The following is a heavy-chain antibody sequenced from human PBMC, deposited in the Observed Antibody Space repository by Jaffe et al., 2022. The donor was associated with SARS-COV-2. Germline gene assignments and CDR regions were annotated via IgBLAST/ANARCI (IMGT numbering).Heavy chain of an antibody. J-gene: IGHJ4*02. CDR2: ISWNSGSI. D-gene: IGHD5-18*01. V-gene: IGHV3-9*01. CDR1: GFTFDDYA. Sequence: EVQLVESGGGLVQPGRSLRLSCAASGFTFDDYAMHWVRQAPGKGLEWVSGISWNSGSIGYADSVKGRFTISRDNAKNSLYLQMNSLRAEDTALYYCAKDFGAGYSYGTGRYFDYWGQGTLVTVSS. CDR3: AKDFGAGYSYGTGRYFDY.